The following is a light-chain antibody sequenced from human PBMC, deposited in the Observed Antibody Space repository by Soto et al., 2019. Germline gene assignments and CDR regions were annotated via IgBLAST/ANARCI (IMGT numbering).Light chain of an antibody. J-gene: IGKJ2*01. CDR2: DAS. V-gene: IGKV3-15*01. Sequence: EIVMTQSPATLSVSPGERATLSCRASQSVSTSLAWYQQIPGQAPSLLIYDASTRATGIPSSFSGSGSGTESTLPISSLQSEDFAVYYCQQYNNRPTMYTFGQGTKLEIK. CDR1: QSVSTS. CDR3: QQYNNRPTMYT.